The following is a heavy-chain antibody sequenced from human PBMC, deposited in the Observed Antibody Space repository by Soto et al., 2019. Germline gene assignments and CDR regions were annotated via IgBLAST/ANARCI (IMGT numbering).Heavy chain of an antibody. CDR1: GFTFFSYG. V-gene: IGHV3-30*18. D-gene: IGHD3-3*01. Sequence: GGSLRLSCAASGFTFFSYGMHWVRQAPGKGLEWVAVISYDGSNKYYGDSVKGRFTISRDDSKNTLYLQMNSLRADDTAVYYCAKDRAGDIYVAARSGLDYWGQGTLVTVSS. CDR3: AKDRAGDIYVAARSGLDY. CDR2: ISYDGSNK. J-gene: IGHJ4*02.